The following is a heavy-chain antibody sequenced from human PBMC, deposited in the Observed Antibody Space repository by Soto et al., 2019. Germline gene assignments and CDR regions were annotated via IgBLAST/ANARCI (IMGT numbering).Heavy chain of an antibody. CDR2: IYSGGST. J-gene: IGHJ6*03. D-gene: IGHD6-13*01. CDR3: ARVWSSSRRTPAAASRGQQYYYYYYYMDV. CDR1: GFTVSSNY. V-gene: IGHV3-66*01. Sequence: GGSLRLSCAASGFTVSSNYMSWVRQAPGKGLELVSVIYSGGSTYYADSVKGRFTISRDNSKNTLYLQMNSLRAEDTAVYYCARVWSSSRRTPAAASRGQQYYYYYYYMDVWGKGTTVTVSS.